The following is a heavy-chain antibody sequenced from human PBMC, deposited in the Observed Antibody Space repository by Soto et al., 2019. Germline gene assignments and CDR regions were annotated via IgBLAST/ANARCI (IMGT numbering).Heavy chain of an antibody. D-gene: IGHD5-18*01. CDR2: IYHSGST. CDR1: GGSISSGGYS. Sequence: SETLSLTCAVSGGSISSGGYSWSWRGQPPGKGLEWIGYIYHSGSTYYNPSLKSRVTISVDRSKNQFSLKLSSVTAADTAVYYCARSSWIQLWLSIDYWGQGTLVTVSS. CDR3: ARSSWIQLWLSIDY. J-gene: IGHJ4*02. V-gene: IGHV4-30-2*01.